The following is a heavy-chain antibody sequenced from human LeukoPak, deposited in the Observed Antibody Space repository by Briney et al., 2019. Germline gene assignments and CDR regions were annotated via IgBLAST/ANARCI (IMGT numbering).Heavy chain of an antibody. J-gene: IGHJ3*02. CDR3: ARGFGVPTDAFDI. CDR1: GGSISSGSYY. Sequence: SQTLSLTCTVSGGSISSGSYYWSWIRQPAGKGLEWIGRIYTSGSTNYNPSLKSRVTISVDTSKNQFSLKLSSVTAADTAVYYCARGFGVPTDAFDIWGQGTMVTVSS. D-gene: IGHD3-16*01. V-gene: IGHV4-61*02. CDR2: IYTSGST.